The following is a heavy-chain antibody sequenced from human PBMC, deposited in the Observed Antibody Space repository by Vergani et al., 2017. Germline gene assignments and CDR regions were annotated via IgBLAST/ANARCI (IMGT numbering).Heavy chain of an antibody. D-gene: IGHD4-17*01. Sequence: QVQLQESGPGLVKPSQTLSLTCTVSGGSISSGDYYWSWIRQPPGKGLEWIGYIYYSGSTNYNPSLKSRVTISVDTSKNQFSLKLSSVTAADTAVYYCARDAPFYGGYREWDYYYYGMDVWGQGTTVTVSS. J-gene: IGHJ6*02. CDR1: GGSISSGDYY. V-gene: IGHV4-61*08. CDR3: ARDAPFYGGYREWDYYYYGMDV. CDR2: IYYSGST.